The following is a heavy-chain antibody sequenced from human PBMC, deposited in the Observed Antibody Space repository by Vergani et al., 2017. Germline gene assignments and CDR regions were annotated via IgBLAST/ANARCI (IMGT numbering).Heavy chain of an antibody. CDR3: AKAGGGTDRFDN. J-gene: IGHJ4*02. Sequence: VQLVESGGGLVQPGGSLRLSCAASGFTFSDYYMAWIRQAPGKGLEWISFISSSGGSPIYYADSVKGRFTVSRDNAKNSLFLQMNSLRAEDTAVYYCAKAGGGTDRFDNWGQGTLVTVSS. CDR1: GFTFSDYY. V-gene: IGHV3-11*04. CDR2: ISSSGGSPI. D-gene: IGHD1-1*01.